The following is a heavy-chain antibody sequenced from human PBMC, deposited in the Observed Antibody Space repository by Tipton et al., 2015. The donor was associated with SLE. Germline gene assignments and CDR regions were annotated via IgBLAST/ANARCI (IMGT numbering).Heavy chain of an antibody. CDR3: ARVGSGNWFDP. Sequence: SLRLSCAASGFTFSSYAMHWVRQAPGKGLEWVAVIWYDGSNKYYADSVKGRFTISRDNSKNTLYLQMNSLRAEDTAVYYCARVGSGNWFDPWGQGTLVTVSS. CDR2: IWYDGSNK. V-gene: IGHV3-33*08. CDR1: GFTFSSYA. J-gene: IGHJ5*02. D-gene: IGHD3-10*01.